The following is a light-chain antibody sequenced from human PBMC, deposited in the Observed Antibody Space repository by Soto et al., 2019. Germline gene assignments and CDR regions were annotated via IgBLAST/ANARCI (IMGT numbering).Light chain of an antibody. J-gene: IGKJ5*01. CDR3: QQFHDLPIT. CDR2: DAT. V-gene: IGKV1-33*01. CDR1: QDISIF. Sequence: DIQLTQSPPSLSASIGDRVTMTFQATQDISIFLNWYQQKAGKAPELLIYDATILETGVPSRFSGSGSGTDFTFTISGLQPEDLATYYCQQFHDLPITFGQGTRLEIK.